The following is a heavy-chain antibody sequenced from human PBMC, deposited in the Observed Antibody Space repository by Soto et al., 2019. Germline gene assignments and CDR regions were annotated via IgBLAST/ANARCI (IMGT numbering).Heavy chain of an antibody. CDR3: AREYSGYGLDYFDY. CDR2: ISSSSSYT. Sequence: PGGSLRLSCAASGLTFSDYYMSWIRQAPGKGLEWVSYISSSSSYTNYADSVKGRFTISRDNAKNSLYLQMNGLRAEDTAVYYCAREYSGYGLDYFDYWGQGTLVTVSS. V-gene: IGHV3-11*06. D-gene: IGHD5-12*01. CDR1: GLTFSDYY. J-gene: IGHJ4*02.